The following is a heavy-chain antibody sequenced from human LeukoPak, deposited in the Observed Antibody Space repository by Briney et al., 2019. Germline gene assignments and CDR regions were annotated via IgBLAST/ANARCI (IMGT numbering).Heavy chain of an antibody. CDR3: ARGQRMYY. CDR1: GYTFNNYF. V-gene: IGHV1-18*01. Sequence: ASVKVSCKASGYTFNNYFISWARQAPGQGLEWVGWISPHSHTTHYAEKVQGRVTMTTDTSTTTVYMELRSLRSDDTAVYFCARGQRMYYWGQGTPVTVSS. D-gene: IGHD1-1*01. CDR2: ISPHSHTT. J-gene: IGHJ4*02.